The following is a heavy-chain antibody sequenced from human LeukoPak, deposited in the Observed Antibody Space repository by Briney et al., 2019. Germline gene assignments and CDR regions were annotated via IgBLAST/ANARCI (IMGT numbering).Heavy chain of an antibody. CDR3: ATDSCFGGSCYSGAFDI. J-gene: IGHJ3*02. CDR2: VNAGNGNT. Sequence: ASVKVSCKAPEYTFTSYAIHWVRQASGQRLEWMGWVNAGNGNTKYSEKLQGRVTITRDTSASTAYMELSSLKSEDTAVYYCATDSCFGGSCYSGAFDIWGQGTMVTVSS. D-gene: IGHD2-15*01. V-gene: IGHV1-3*01. CDR1: EYTFTSYA.